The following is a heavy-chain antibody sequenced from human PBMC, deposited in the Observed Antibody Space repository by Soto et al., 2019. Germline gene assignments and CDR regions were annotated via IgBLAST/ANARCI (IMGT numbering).Heavy chain of an antibody. CDR3: ARDACSGGSCYLHFDY. CDR2: ISSSSSYI. J-gene: IGHJ4*02. CDR1: GFTFSSYS. Sequence: EVQLVESGGGLVKPGGSLRLSCAASGFTFSSYSMNWVRQAPGKGLEWVSSISSSSSYIYYADSVKGRFTISRDNAKNSLYVQMNSLRAEDTAVYYCARDACSGGSCYLHFDYWGQGTLVTVSS. V-gene: IGHV3-21*01. D-gene: IGHD2-15*01.